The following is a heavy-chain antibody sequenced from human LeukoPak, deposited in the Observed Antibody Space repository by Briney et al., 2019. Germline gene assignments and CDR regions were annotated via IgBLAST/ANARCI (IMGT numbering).Heavy chain of an antibody. V-gene: IGHV1-18*01. CDR1: DYTFTSYG. Sequence: GASVKVSCKASDYTFTSYGISWVRQAPGQGLEWMGWISPYSDNTNYAQNLQGRVTMTTDTSTSTAYMELRSLTSDDTAMSYCARGGPFSIAAARVYYFDYWGQGTLVTVSS. CDR3: ARGGPFSIAAARVYYFDY. D-gene: IGHD6-13*01. J-gene: IGHJ4*02. CDR2: ISPYSDNT.